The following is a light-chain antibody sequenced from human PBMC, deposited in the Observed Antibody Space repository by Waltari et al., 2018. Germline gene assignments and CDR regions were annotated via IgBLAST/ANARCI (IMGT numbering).Light chain of an antibody. CDR1: QSISSY. J-gene: IGKJ2*01. Sequence: DLQMTQSPSSLSASVGDRVTITCRASQSISSYLNWYQQKPGKAPKLLIYAASSLQSGVPSRFSGSGSDTEFTLTITSLQPDDSATYYCQQYNSYSSTFGQGTKLEIK. CDR2: AAS. CDR3: QQYNSYSST. V-gene: IGKV1-39*01.